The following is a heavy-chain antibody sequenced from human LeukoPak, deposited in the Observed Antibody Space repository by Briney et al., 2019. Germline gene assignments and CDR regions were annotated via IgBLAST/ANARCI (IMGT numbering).Heavy chain of an antibody. CDR1: GGSISSYY. D-gene: IGHD6-19*01. CDR2: IYYSGST. J-gene: IGHJ4*02. CDR3: ARQAPGPGYSSGWYMDY. Sequence: SETLFLTCTVSGGSISSYYWSWIRQPPGKGLEWIGYIYYSGSTNYNPSLKSRVTISVDTSKNQFSLKLSSVTAADTAVYYCARQAPGPGYSSGWYMDYWGQGTLVTVSS. V-gene: IGHV4-59*01.